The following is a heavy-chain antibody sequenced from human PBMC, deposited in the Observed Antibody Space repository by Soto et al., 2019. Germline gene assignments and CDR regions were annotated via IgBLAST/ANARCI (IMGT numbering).Heavy chain of an antibody. Sequence: SETLSLTCTVSGGSIISYYWSWIRQPAGKGLEWIGRIYTSGSTNYNPSLKSRVTMSVDTSKNQFSLRLSSVTAADTAVYYCAREWGYSSSWSLYYYGMDVWGQGTTVTVSS. J-gene: IGHJ6*02. CDR1: GGSIISYY. CDR3: AREWGYSSSWSLYYYGMDV. CDR2: IYTSGST. V-gene: IGHV4-4*07. D-gene: IGHD6-13*01.